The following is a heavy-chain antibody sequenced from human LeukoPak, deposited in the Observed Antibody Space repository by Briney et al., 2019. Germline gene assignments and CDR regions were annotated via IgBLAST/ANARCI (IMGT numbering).Heavy chain of an antibody. CDR3: GGTSLGHDAFDI. D-gene: IGHD3-16*01. CDR1: GFTFSSNY. V-gene: IGHV3-66*01. J-gene: IGHJ3*02. Sequence: GGSLTLSCAASGFTFSSNYMDWVRQAPGKGLEWVSVIYSAGGTNYADSVKGRFTISRDKSKNTLHLQLNSVRAEDTAVYYCGGTSLGHDAFDIWGQGTMVTVSS. CDR2: IYSAGGT.